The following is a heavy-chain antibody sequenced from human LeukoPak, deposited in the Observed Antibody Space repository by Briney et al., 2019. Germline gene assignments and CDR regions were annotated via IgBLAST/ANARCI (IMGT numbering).Heavy chain of an antibody. CDR3: ARAQDETRYCSGGSCYLPLDY. CDR2: IDSSSGYM. J-gene: IGHJ4*02. D-gene: IGHD2-15*01. V-gene: IGHV3-21*01. CDR1: GFTFNTYS. Sequence: PGGSLRLSCAASGFTFNTYSMNWARQAPGKGLEWVSSIDSSSGYMFYADSVKGRFTISRDNAKNSLYLQMNSLRAEDTAVYYCARAQDETRYCSGGSCYLPLDYWGQGTLVTVSS.